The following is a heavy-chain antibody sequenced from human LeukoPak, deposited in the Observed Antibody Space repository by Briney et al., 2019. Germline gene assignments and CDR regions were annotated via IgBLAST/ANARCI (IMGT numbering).Heavy chain of an antibody. J-gene: IGHJ4*03. D-gene: IGHD1-26*01. CDR3: ARVGSGSYWGPFDY. CDR2: IYYSGST. Sequence: PSETLSLTCTVSGGSISSYYWSWIRQPPGKGLEWIGYIYYSGSTNYNPSLKSRVTISVDTSKNQFSLKLSSVTAADTPVYYCARVGSGSYWGPFDYWGQGTTVTVSS. V-gene: IGHV4-59*01. CDR1: GGSISSYY.